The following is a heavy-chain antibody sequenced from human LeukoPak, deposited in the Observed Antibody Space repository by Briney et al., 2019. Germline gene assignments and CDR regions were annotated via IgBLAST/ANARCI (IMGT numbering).Heavy chain of an antibody. V-gene: IGHV3-30*02. J-gene: IGHJ4*02. CDR1: GFTFSSYG. CDR3: AKDSSIAARLGYYFDY. CDR2: IRYDGSNK. D-gene: IGHD6-6*01. Sequence: PGGSLRLSCAASGFTFSSYGMHCVRQAPGKGLEWVAFIRYDGSNKYYADSVKGRFTISRDNSKNTLYLQMNSLRAEDTAVYYCAKDSSIAARLGYYFDYWGQGTLVTVSS.